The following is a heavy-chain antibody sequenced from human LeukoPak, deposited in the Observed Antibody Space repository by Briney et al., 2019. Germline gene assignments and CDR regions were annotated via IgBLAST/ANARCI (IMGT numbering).Heavy chain of an antibody. CDR2: ISWNSGNI. CDR1: GFTFDDYV. CDR3: AKATIAAAGLYYFDY. D-gene: IGHD6-13*01. V-gene: IGHV3-9*01. Sequence: GGSLRLSCVASGFTFDDYVMHWVRQVPGKGLEWVSGISWNSGNIAYAESVKGRFTISRDNAKNSLYLQMNSLRAEDTALYYCAKATIAAAGLYYFDYWGQGTLVTVSS. J-gene: IGHJ4*02.